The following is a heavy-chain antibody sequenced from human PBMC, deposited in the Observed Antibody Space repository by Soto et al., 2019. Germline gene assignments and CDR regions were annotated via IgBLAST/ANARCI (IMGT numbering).Heavy chain of an antibody. V-gene: IGHV4-34*01. CDR1: CGSFIDYY. Sequence: SETLSLTCAFYCGSFIDYYWSWIRQPPGKGLDWIGEINHGGSTNYNPSLKSRVTISVDTSKNQFSLKLSSVTAADTAVYYCARGKPFGHYAMDVWGQGTTVTVSS. J-gene: IGHJ6*02. CDR2: INHGGST. CDR3: ARGKPFGHYAMDV. D-gene: IGHD3-3*01.